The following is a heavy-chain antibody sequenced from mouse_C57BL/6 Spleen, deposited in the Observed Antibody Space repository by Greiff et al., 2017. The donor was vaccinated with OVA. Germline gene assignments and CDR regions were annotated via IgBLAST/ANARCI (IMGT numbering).Heavy chain of an antibody. D-gene: IGHD2-1*01. Sequence: QVQLKQSGAELVKPGASVKISCKASGYAFSSYWMNWVKQRPGKGLEWIGQIYPGDGDTNYNGKFKGKATLTADKSSSTAYMQLSSLTSEDSAVYFCARSGGNWRFDYWGQGTTLTVSS. CDR3: ARSGGNWRFDY. V-gene: IGHV1-80*01. CDR2: IYPGDGDT. CDR1: GYAFSSYW. J-gene: IGHJ2*01.